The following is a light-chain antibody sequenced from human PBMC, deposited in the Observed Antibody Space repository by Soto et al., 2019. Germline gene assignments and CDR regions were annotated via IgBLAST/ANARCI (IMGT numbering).Light chain of an antibody. J-gene: IGKJ1*01. CDR1: QSINTR. CDR2: QTS. V-gene: IGKV3-11*01. Sequence: EIVLTQSPSTLSSFLGDRITLSCLASQSINTRLAWYQHRPGQAPRLLIYQTSIMAAGIPARFSASGSGTDFTLTISDVQPEDFAIYYCHQRQSWPRTFGQGTKVDIK. CDR3: HQRQSWPRT.